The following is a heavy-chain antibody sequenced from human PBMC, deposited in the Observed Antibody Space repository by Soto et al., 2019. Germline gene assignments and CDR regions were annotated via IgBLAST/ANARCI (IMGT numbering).Heavy chain of an antibody. Sequence: GGSLRLSCAASGFTFSSLAMGWVRQAPGKGLEWVSVIDCSGGTTYYTDSVKGRFTISRDNSKKTLYLQMNSLRAEDTAVYYCAKDATRTSGWYHFDYWGQGALVTVSS. CDR2: IDCSGGTT. V-gene: IGHV3-23*01. D-gene: IGHD6-19*01. CDR3: AKDATRTSGWYHFDY. J-gene: IGHJ4*02. CDR1: GFTFSSLA.